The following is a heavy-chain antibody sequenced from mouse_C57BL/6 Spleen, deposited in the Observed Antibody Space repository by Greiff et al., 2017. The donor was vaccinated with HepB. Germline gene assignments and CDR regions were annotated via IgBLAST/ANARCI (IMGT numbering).Heavy chain of an antibody. CDR2: IDPENGDT. CDR1: GFNIKDDY. Sequence: EVQLQQSGAELVRPGASVKLSCTASGFNIKDDYMHWVKQRPEQGLEWIGWIDPENGDTEYASKFQGKATLTVDKPSSTAYMQLSSLTSEDSAVYYCARGTGFDYWGQGTTLTVSS. J-gene: IGHJ2*01. V-gene: IGHV14-4*01. D-gene: IGHD4-1*01. CDR3: ARGTGFDY.